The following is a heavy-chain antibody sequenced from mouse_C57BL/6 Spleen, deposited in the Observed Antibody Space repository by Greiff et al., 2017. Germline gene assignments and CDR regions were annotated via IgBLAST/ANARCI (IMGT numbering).Heavy chain of an antibody. CDR2: ISSGGSYT. D-gene: IGHD1-1*01. V-gene: IGHV5-6*02. J-gene: IGHJ2*01. CDR3: ARRGFITTVVDLYYFDD. CDR1: GFTFSSYG. Sequence: EVMLVESGGDLVKPGGSLKLSCAASGFTFSSYGMSWVRQTPDKRLEWVATISSGGSYTYYPDSVKGRFTISRDNAKNTLYLQMSSLKSEDTAMYYCARRGFITTVVDLYYFDDWGQGTTLTVSS.